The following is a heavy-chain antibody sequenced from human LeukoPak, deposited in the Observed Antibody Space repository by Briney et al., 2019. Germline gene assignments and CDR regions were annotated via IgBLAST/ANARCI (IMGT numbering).Heavy chain of an antibody. Sequence: PGGSLRLSCAASGFTFSSYAMSWVRQAPGKGLEWIGYIYYSGSTNYNPSLKSRVTISVDTSKNQFSLKLSSVTAADTAVYYCARLAGTGAAAGAFDYWGQGTLVTVSS. CDR2: IYYSGST. CDR1: GFTFSSYA. CDR3: ARLAGTGAAAGAFDY. J-gene: IGHJ4*02. D-gene: IGHD3/OR15-3a*01. V-gene: IGHV4-59*08.